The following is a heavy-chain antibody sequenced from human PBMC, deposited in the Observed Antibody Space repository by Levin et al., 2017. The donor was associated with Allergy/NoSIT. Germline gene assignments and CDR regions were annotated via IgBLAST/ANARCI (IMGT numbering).Heavy chain of an antibody. Sequence: TGGSLRLSCAASGFTFSSYSMNWVRQAPGKGLEWVSYISSSSSTIYYADSVKGRFTISRDNAKNSLYLQMNSLRAEDTAVYYCARDITMVRAWGRATYYFDYWGQGTLVTVSS. CDR1: GFTFSSYS. CDR3: ARDITMVRAWGRATYYFDY. V-gene: IGHV3-48*01. J-gene: IGHJ4*02. D-gene: IGHD3-10*01. CDR2: ISSSSSTI.